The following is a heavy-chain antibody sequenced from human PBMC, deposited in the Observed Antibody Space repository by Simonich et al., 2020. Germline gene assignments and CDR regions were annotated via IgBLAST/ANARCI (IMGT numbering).Heavy chain of an antibody. V-gene: IGHV1-18*01. D-gene: IGHD2-15*01. CDR1: GYTFTSYG. CDR3: ARASRGTWWYYYFDY. Sequence: QVQLVQSGAEVKKPGASVKVSCKASGYTFTSYGISWVRQAPGQGLEWMGWISAYNGNTNDAQKLQGRVTMTTDTSTSTAYMELRGLRSDDTAVYYWARASRGTWWYYYFDYWGQGTLVTVSS. J-gene: IGHJ4*02. CDR2: ISAYNGNT.